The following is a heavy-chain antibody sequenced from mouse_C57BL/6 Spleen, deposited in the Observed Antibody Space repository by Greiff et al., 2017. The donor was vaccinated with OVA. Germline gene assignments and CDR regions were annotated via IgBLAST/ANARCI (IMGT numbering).Heavy chain of an antibody. D-gene: IGHD3-2*02. Sequence: QVQLQQPGAELVKPGASVKMSCKASGYTFTSYWITWVKQRPGQGLEWIGDIYPGSGSTNYNEKFKSKATLTVDTSSSTAYMQLSRLTSEDSAVYYCASQTAQVSYYYAMDYWGQGTSVTVSS. J-gene: IGHJ4*01. V-gene: IGHV1-55*01. CDR3: ASQTAQVSYYYAMDY. CDR1: GYTFTSYW. CDR2: IYPGSGST.